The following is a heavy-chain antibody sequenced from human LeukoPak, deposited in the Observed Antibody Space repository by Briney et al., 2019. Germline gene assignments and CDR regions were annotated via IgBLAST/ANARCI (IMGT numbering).Heavy chain of an antibody. V-gene: IGHV5-51*04. J-gene: IGHJ4*02. CDR1: GFTSNNYW. D-gene: IGHD1-20*01. Sequence: GESLRISCKGSGFTSNNYWIGWVRQMPGKDLEWMGNIHPINSETRYSPSFQGRVTMSPDEPIGTAFSQWNSLRASDPAIYFCATWDRSNWFDYWGQGTLVTVSS. CDR2: IHPINSET. CDR3: ATWDRSNWFDY.